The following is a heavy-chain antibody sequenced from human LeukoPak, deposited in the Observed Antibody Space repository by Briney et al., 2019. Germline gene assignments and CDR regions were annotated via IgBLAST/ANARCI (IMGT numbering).Heavy chain of an antibody. CDR1: GYTFTGYY. J-gene: IGHJ5*02. CDR2: INPNSGGT. Sequence: ASVKVSCKASGYTFTGYYMHWVRQAPGQGLEWMGWINPNSGGTNYAQKFQGRVTMTRDTSISTAYMELSRLRSDDTAVYYCARAEMGATSWFDPWGQGTLVTVSS. V-gene: IGHV1-2*02. D-gene: IGHD1-26*01. CDR3: ARAEMGATSWFDP.